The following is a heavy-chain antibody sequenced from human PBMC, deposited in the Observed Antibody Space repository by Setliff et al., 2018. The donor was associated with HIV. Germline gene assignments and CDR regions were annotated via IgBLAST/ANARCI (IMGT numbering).Heavy chain of an antibody. D-gene: IGHD3-10*01. CDR3: VGVPSYYGTGTLWV. Sequence: LSLTCSVSWESKINHDWGWIRQSPGRGLEWIGSMFRGGGRQFQPSLASRVSISGATSKNQFSLKMTSVTPADTAVYFCVGVPSYYGTGTLWVWGKGITVTAPQ. J-gene: IGHJ6*04. CDR1: WESKINHD. V-gene: IGHV4-59*11. CDR2: MFRGGGR.